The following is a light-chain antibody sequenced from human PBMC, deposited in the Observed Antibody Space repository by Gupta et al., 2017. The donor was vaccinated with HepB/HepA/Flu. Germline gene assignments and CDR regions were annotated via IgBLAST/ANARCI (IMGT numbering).Light chain of an antibody. CDR1: QSVSSN. CDR2: GAS. J-gene: IGKJ1*01. Sequence: IVMTQSPATLSVSPGERASLSCRASQSVSSNLAWYQHKPGQAPRLLIYGASTSATGIPARFSGCGSGFELTRTIIRRQSEDFAVYYCYQENNWARTFGQGTKVEIK. V-gene: IGKV3-15*01. CDR3: YQENNWART.